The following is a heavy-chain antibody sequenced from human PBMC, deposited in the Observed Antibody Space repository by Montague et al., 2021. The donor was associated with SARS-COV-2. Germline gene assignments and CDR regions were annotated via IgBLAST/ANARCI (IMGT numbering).Heavy chain of an antibody. D-gene: IGHD3-10*01. J-gene: IGHJ5*02. V-gene: IGHV4-61*01. CDR1: GASVSNRYTH. CDR2: IDYGGSP. Sequence: SETLSLTCTVSGASVSNRYTHWSWIRQSPGKGLEWIGRIDYGGSPNYSPSLHSRVTISLDTSKNQLSLRLNSATAADTAVYYCATYWQGGSGRGSWGQGTLVTVSS. CDR3: ATYWQGGSGRGS.